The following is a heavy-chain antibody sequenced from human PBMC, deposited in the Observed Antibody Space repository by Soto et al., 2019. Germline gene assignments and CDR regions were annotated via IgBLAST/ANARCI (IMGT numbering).Heavy chain of an antibody. V-gene: IGHV4-39*01. CDR2: LYSSRDT. Sequence: PSEPLSLTCSVSGGSISSNSYSWGWIRQPPGMGLEWIGTLYSSRDTYYNPSLKSRVTISADTSQNQFSLDLTSVTATDTAVYFCARHPGYCSGGSCNGQYTLDVWGQGTTVT. CDR3: ARHPGYCSGGSCNGQYTLDV. J-gene: IGHJ6*02. CDR1: GGSISSNSYS. D-gene: IGHD2-15*01.